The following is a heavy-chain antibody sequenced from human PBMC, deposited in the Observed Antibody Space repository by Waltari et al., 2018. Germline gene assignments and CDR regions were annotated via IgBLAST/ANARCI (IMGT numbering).Heavy chain of an antibody. J-gene: IGHJ4*02. V-gene: IGHV3-48*03. D-gene: IGHD3-22*01. Sequence: EVQLVESGGGLVQPGGSLRLSCAASGFTFSSYEMNWVRQAPGKGLEWVSYISSSGSTIYYADSVKGRFTISRDNAKNSLYLQMNSLRAEDTAVYYCARGGSSKGYYYDSSGADYWGREPWSPSPQ. CDR2: ISSSGSTI. CDR1: GFTFSSYE. CDR3: ARGGSSKGYYYDSSGADY.